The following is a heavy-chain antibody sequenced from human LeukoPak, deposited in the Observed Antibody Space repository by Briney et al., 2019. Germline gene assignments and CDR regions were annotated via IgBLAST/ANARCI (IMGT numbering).Heavy chain of an antibody. CDR1: GGTFSSYV. V-gene: IGHV1-69*04. CDR2: IIPILGIA. CDR3: ARDESSSSSRDY. D-gene: IGHD6-6*01. Sequence: SVKVSCKASGGTFSSYVISWVRQAPGQGLEWMGRIIPILGIANYAQKFQGRVTITADKSTSTAYMELSSLRSEDTAVYYCARDESSSSSRDYWGQGTLVTVSS. J-gene: IGHJ4*02.